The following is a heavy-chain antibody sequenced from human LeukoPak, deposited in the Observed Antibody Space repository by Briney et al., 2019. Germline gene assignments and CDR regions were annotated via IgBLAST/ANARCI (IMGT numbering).Heavy chain of an antibody. V-gene: IGHV4-39*07. Sequence: SETLSLTCTVSGGSISSNSHYWGWIRQSPGTGLEWIGSIYYSGTTYYNPSLKSRVTISIDTSKNQFSLKLSSVTAADTAVYFCARGSTMTGRDYWGQGTLVTVSS. CDR1: GGSISSNSHY. CDR2: IYYSGTT. CDR3: ARGSTMTGRDY. J-gene: IGHJ4*02. D-gene: IGHD3-9*01.